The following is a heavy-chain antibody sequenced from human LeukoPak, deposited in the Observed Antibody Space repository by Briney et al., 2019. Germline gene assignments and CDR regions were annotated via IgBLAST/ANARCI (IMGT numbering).Heavy chain of an antibody. CDR1: GYTFTRYY. CDR3: ARERGGNSPFDS. J-gene: IGHJ4*02. CDR2: INPNSSVT. D-gene: IGHD4-23*01. Sequence: ASVKVSCKTSGYTFTRYYMHWVRQAPGQGLEWMGWINPNSSVTNYAQRFQGRVTMTRDTSISAAYMELRWLTSDDTAVYYCARERGGNSPFDSWGQGTLVTVSS. V-gene: IGHV1-2*02.